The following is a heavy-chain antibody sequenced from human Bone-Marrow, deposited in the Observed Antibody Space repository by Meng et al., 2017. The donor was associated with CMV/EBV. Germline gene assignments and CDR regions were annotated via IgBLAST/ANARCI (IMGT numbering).Heavy chain of an antibody. V-gene: IGHV1-69*12. J-gene: IGHJ4*02. Sequence: QVQQVQSVAELKKPGSSVKVSCKSSVGIFSSYAIRWVRQASGQGLEWMGGIIPIFGTANYAQKLQGRVTITADESASTAYMELRSLRSDDTDVYYCARGGFDYWGQGTLVTVSS. CDR2: IIPIFGTA. CDR3: ARGGFDY. D-gene: IGHD3-16*01. CDR1: VGIFSSYA.